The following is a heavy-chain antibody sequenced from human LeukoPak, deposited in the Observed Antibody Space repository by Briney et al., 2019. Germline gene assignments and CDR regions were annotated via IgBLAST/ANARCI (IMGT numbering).Heavy chain of an antibody. D-gene: IGHD1-26*01. CDR3: ATVVAGATRFDY. Sequence: SGTLSLTCPVSGDSIRSDNWWSWVRQPPGKGLEWIGEIDHSGSTDYNMSLKSRVTISIDKSKNQFSLRLSSVTAADTAVYYCATVVAGATRFDYWGQGTLVTVSS. V-gene: IGHV4-4*02. CDR1: GDSIRSDNW. CDR2: IDHSGST. J-gene: IGHJ4*02.